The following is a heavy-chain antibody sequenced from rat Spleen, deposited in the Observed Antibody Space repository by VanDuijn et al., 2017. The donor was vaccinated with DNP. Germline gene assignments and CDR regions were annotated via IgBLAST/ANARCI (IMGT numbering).Heavy chain of an antibody. J-gene: IGHJ4*01. V-gene: IGHV5-7*01. CDR3: AKDYHYYAMDA. D-gene: IGHD1-1*01. Sequence: EVQLVESGGGLVQPGRSLKLSCTASGFSFSDYNMAWVRQAPKKGLEWVATIIYDGNNTFYRDSVKGRFTISRDYARSTLYLQMDSLRSEDTATYYCAKDYHYYAMDAWGQGTSVTVSS. CDR2: IIYDGNNT. CDR1: GFSFSDYN.